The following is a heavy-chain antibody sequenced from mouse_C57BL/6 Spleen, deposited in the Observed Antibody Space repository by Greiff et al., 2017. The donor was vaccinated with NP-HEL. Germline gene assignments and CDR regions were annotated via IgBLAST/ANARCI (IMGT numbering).Heavy chain of an antibody. CDR2: IYPGSGNT. CDR3: ASLYYDYDEGFAY. Sequence: QVHVKQSGAELVRPGASVKLSCKASGYTFTDYYINWVKQRPGQGLEWIARIYPGSGNTYYNEKFKGKATLTAEKSSSTAYMQLSSLTSEDSAVYFCASLYYDYDEGFAYWGQGTLVTVSA. D-gene: IGHD2-4*01. CDR1: GYTFTDYY. V-gene: IGHV1-76*01. J-gene: IGHJ3*01.